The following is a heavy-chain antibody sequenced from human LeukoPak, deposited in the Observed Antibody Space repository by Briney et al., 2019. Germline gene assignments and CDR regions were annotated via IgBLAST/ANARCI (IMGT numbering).Heavy chain of an antibody. D-gene: IGHD5-24*01. Sequence: SETLSLTCTFSVCSISSYYWNLIRQPPCKGLDWVGFIDHSGSTNSNASLRSRVTISVDRSKNQFSLKLRSVIAADTDVYYFQTEDIMRDAFDYWGQGILVTVSS. V-gene: IGHV4-59*01. CDR1: VCSISSYY. CDR3: QTEDIMRDAFDY. J-gene: IGHJ4*02. CDR2: IDHSGST.